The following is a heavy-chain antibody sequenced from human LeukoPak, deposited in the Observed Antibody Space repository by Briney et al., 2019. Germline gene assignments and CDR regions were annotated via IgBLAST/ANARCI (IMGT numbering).Heavy chain of an antibody. CDR2: ISAYNGNT. CDR3: ARDWGHYYGSGSYYSGYFDY. J-gene: IGHJ4*02. D-gene: IGHD3-10*01. V-gene: IGHV1-18*01. CDR1: GYTFTSYG. Sequence: ASVKVSCKASGYTFTSYGINWVRQAPGQGLEWMGWISAYNGNTNYAQKLQGRVTMTTDTSTSTAYMELRSLRSDDTAVYYCARDWGHYYGSGSYYSGYFDYWGQGTLVTVSS.